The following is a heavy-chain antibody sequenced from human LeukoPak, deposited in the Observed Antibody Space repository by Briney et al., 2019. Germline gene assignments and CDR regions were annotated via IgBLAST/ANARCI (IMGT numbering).Heavy chain of an antibody. D-gene: IGHD5-18*01. CDR3: ARGATSGNSYGSSFDY. J-gene: IGHJ4*02. Sequence: GGSLRLSCAASGLTFSTYAMNWVRQAPGKGLEWVSVITGGGGTTFYADSVKGRFTVSGDNSKNTLYVQMNSLRAEDTAVYYCARGATSGNSYGSSFDYWGQGTLVAVSS. CDR2: ITGGGGTT. CDR1: GLTFSTYA. V-gene: IGHV3-23*01.